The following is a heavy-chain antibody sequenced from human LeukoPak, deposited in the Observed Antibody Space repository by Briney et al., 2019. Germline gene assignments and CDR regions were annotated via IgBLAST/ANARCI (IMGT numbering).Heavy chain of an antibody. J-gene: IGHJ4*02. CDR2: ISGSGGST. CDR1: GFTFSSFG. Sequence: GGSLRLSYEASGFTFSSFGMSWVRQAPGKGLEWVSAISGSGGSTYYADSVKGRFTISRDNSKNTLYLQMNSLRAEDTAVYYCAKDRWADYWGQGTLVTVSS. V-gene: IGHV3-23*01. D-gene: IGHD6-13*01. CDR3: AKDRWADY.